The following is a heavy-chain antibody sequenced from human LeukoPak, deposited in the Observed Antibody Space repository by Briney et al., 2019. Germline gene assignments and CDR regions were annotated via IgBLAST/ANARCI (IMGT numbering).Heavy chain of an antibody. V-gene: IGHV3-53*01. D-gene: IGHD6-13*01. J-gene: IGHJ3*02. CDR2: IYSDNT. CDR1: GFTVSSNS. Sequence: PGGSLRLSCTVSGFTVSSNSMSWVRQAPGKGLEWVSFIYSDNTHYSDSVKGRFSISRDNAKNSLYLQMNSVRAEDTAVYYCARYPHSGLDIWGQGTLVTVSS. CDR3: ARYPHSGLDI.